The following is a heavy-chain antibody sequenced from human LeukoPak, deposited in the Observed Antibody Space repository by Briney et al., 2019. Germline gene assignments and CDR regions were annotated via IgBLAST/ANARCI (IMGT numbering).Heavy chain of an antibody. D-gene: IGHD2-2*01. Sequence: GASVKVSCKASGYTFSDYYMHWVRQAPGQGLEWMGWINPLSGGTNYAQKFQGRVTMTRDTSISTAYMELSRLISGDTAVYYCARVVGLQDIVVVPAAVLFDYWAREPWSPSPQ. V-gene: IGHV1-2*02. CDR3: ARVVGLQDIVVVPAAVLFDY. CDR1: GYTFSDYY. CDR2: INPLSGGT. J-gene: IGHJ4*02.